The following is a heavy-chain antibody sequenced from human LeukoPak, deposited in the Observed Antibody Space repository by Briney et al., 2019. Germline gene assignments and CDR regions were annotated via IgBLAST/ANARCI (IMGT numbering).Heavy chain of an antibody. CDR2: IKQGASEE. J-gene: IGHJ6*03. Sequence: GGSLRLSCAASGFTFSNDWMSWVRQAPGKGLEWVANIKQGASEEYYVDSVKGRFILSRDNAKNSLYLQMHSLRAEDTAVYYCARDKGGYGYYSMDVWGKGTTVTVSS. CDR3: ARDKGGYGYYSMDV. V-gene: IGHV3-7*01. CDR1: GFTFSNDW. D-gene: IGHD3-3*01.